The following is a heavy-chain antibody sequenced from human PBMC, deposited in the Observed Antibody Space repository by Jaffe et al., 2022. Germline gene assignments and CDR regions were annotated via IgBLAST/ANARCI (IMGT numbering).Heavy chain of an antibody. J-gene: IGHJ3*02. Sequence: EVQLVESGGGLVQPGGSLRLSCAASGFTFSSYSMNWVRQAPGKGLEWVSYISSSSSTIYYADSVKGRFTISRDNAKNSLYLQMNSLRAEDTAVYYCARELRFLEWYSRSGDAFDIWGQGTMVTVSS. V-gene: IGHV3-48*01. CDR3: ARELRFLEWYSRSGDAFDI. CDR1: GFTFSSYS. D-gene: IGHD3-3*01. CDR2: ISSSSSTI.